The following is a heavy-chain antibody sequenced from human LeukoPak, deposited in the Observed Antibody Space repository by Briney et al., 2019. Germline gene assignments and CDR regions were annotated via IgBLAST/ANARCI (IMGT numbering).Heavy chain of an antibody. V-gene: IGHV3-49*04. Sequence: GRSLRLSCTASGFTFGDYGMSWVRQAPGKGLEWVGFIRSKAYGGTTEYAASVQGRFTISRDDSKSIAYLQMNSLKTEDTAVYYCTRDRRGYYESSGYYTRFGYWGQGTLVTVSS. CDR3: TRDRRGYYESSGYYTRFGY. J-gene: IGHJ4*02. CDR1: GFTFGDYG. D-gene: IGHD3-22*01. CDR2: IRSKAYGGTT.